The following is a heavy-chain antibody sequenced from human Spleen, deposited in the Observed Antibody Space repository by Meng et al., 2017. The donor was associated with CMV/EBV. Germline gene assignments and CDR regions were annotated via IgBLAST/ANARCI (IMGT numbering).Heavy chain of an antibody. CDR2: ISSSSSYI. CDR3: ASHLYTYLDY. J-gene: IGHJ4*02. D-gene: IGHD2-2*02. V-gene: IGHV3-21*01. CDR1: GFTFSSYS. Sequence: LYCAAYGFTFSSYSMYWVRQTPGKGLEWLSSISSSSSYIYHADSLKGRFTISRDNSKNTLYIQMNSLRPEDTALYYCASHLYTYLDYWGQGTLVTVSS.